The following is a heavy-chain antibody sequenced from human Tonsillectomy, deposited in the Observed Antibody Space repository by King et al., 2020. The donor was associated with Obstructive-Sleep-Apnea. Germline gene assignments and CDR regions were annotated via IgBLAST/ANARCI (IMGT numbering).Heavy chain of an antibody. CDR3: ARDDPPYCSGGSCYSEDAFDI. D-gene: IGHD2-15*01. V-gene: IGHV3-48*04. CDR1: GFNFSSYS. CDR2: ISSSSSTI. Sequence: EVQLVESGGGLVQPGGSLRLSCAASGFNFSSYSMNWVRQAPGKGLEWVSYISSSSSTIYYADSVKGRFTISRDNAKNSLYLQMNSLRAEDTAVYYCARDDPPYCSGGSCYSEDAFDIGGQGTMVTVSS. J-gene: IGHJ3*02.